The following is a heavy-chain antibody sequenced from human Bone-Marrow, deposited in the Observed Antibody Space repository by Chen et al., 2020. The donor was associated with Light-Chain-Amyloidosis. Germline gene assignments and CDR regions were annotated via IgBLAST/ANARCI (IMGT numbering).Heavy chain of an antibody. CDR1: GFALSSYA. J-gene: IGHJ3*02. D-gene: IGHD3-9*01. CDR2: VSGSGGSR. CDR3: AKDISYDDILPGYPADAFDI. Sequence: EVQLVESGGGLLQRGGYLRLSCAASGFALSSYAMSWGRQAQGMGLEWVSTVSGSGGSRYYGDSVKGRLTISRDNSKNALFLQMNSLRAEDTAVYYCAKDISYDDILPGYPADAFDIWGQGTMVTVSS. V-gene: IGHV3-23*04.